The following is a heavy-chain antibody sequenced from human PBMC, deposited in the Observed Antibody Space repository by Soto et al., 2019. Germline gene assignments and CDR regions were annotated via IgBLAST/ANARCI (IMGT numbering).Heavy chain of an antibody. Sequence: GGSLRLSCEASGFTFSSNAMTWVRQAPGKGLEWVSAISDSGGSTYYADSVAGRFAISRDNSRHTLYLQMNSLRAEDTAIYYCAKALGRDFSDFDSWGQGTQVTVSS. J-gene: IGHJ4*02. D-gene: IGHD3-10*01. CDR2: ISDSGGST. V-gene: IGHV3-23*01. CDR1: GFTFSSNA. CDR3: AKALGRDFSDFDS.